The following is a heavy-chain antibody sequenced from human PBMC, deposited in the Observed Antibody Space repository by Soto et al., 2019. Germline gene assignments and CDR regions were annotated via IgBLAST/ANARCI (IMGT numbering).Heavy chain of an antibody. D-gene: IGHD4-17*01. CDR1: GVTFSSYG. CDR3: ARTTTVVTADAFDI. Sequence: GGSLSLSCAASGVTFSSYGIHWVRKAPGKGLEWVAFISKAGSNKYYEDSVKGRFTISRDNSKNTLYLQMNSLRAEDTAVYYCARTTTVVTADAFDIWGQGTMVTVSS. J-gene: IGHJ3*02. CDR2: ISKAGSNK. V-gene: IGHV3-30*03.